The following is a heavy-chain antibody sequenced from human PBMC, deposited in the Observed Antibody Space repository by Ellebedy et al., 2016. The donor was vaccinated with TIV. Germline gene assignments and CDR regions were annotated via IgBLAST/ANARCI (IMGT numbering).Heavy chain of an antibody. D-gene: IGHD3-22*01. V-gene: IGHV1-69*13. Sequence: SVKVSCXASGGTFSSYAISWVRQAPGQGLEWMGGIIPIFGTANYAQKFQGRVTITADESTSTAYMELSSLRSEDTAVYYCARDRGDYDSSGYYGDFREWGQGTLVTVSS. CDR3: ARDRGDYDSSGYYGDFRE. CDR1: GGTFSSYA. J-gene: IGHJ4*02. CDR2: IIPIFGTA.